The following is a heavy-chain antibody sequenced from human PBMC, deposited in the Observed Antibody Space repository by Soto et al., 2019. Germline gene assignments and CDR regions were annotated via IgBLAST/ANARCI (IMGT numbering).Heavy chain of an antibody. J-gene: IGHJ4*02. V-gene: IGHV4-59*08. CDR2: VYYSGST. CDR3: ARHRRVAVHCFDY. Sequence: PSETLSLTCTVSGGSISSYYWSWIRQPPGKGLEWIGYVYYSGSTDYNPSLKSRVTISVDTSKNQFSLKLSSVTAADAAVYYCARHRRVAVHCFDYWGQGTLVTVSS. CDR1: GGSISSYY. D-gene: IGHD6-19*01.